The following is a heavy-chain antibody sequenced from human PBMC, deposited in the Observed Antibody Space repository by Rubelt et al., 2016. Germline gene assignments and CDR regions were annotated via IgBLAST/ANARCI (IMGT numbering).Heavy chain of an antibody. D-gene: IGHD6-6*01. V-gene: IGHV4-34*01. CDR1: GGSFSGYY. CDR3: ARDKGRRAARQVGHFDY. J-gene: IGHJ4*02. CDR2: INHSGST. Sequence: QVQLQQWGAGLLKPSETLSLTYAVYGGSFSGYYWSWIRQPPGKGLAWIGEINHSGSTNYNPFLKSRVAMSGDTSKNQFSLKLSSVTAADTAGYYCARDKGRRAARQVGHFDYWGQGTLVTVSS.